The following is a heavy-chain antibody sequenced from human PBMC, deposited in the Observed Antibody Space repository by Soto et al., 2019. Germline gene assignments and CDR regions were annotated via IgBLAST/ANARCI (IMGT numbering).Heavy chain of an antibody. CDR2: IYYSGST. D-gene: IGHD3-10*01. V-gene: IGHV4-59*08. Sequence: NPSETLSLTCTVSGGSISSYYWSWIRQPPGKGLEWIGYIYYSGSTNYNPSLKSRVTISVDTSKNQFSLKLSSVTAADTAVYYCARRVTLYYYGSGSYLAWFDPWGQGTLVTVPS. CDR3: ARRVTLYYYGSGSYLAWFDP. J-gene: IGHJ5*02. CDR1: GGSISSYY.